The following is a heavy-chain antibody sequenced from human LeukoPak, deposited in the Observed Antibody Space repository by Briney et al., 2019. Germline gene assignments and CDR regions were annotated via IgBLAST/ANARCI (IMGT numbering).Heavy chain of an antibody. D-gene: IGHD2-2*02. CDR2: IYPGDSDT. CDR1: GYCFTNYW. V-gene: IGHV5-51*01. Sequence: GESLKISCKGSGYCFTNYWIAWVRQMPGKRLEWMGIIYPGDSDTRYSPSFQGQVTISADRSISTAYLQWSSLKASDIDRYYCARLYCSSASCYTGSSYYFDYWGQGTLVTVSS. J-gene: IGHJ4*02. CDR3: ARLYCSSASCYTGSSYYFDY.